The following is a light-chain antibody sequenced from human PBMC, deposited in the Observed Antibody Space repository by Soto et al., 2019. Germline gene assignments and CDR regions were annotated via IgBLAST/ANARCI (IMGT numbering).Light chain of an antibody. CDR3: AAWDDSLNGVV. CDR2: SNN. CDR1: SSNIGSNT. J-gene: IGLJ2*01. V-gene: IGLV1-44*01. Sequence: QSVLTQPPSASGTPGQRVTISCSGSSSNIGSNTVNWYQQLPGTAPKLLIYSNNQRPSGVPDRFSGSKSGTSASLAISGLQSEDEADYYCAAWDDSLNGVVFCGGPTLTVL.